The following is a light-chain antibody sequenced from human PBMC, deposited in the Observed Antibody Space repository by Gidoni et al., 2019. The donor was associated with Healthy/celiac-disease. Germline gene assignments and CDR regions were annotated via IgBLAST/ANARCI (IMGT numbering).Light chain of an antibody. CDR1: QSLLHSNGYNY. J-gene: IGKJ2*01. Sequence: DIVMTQSPLSLPVTPGEPASISCRSSQSLLHSNGYNYLDWYLQKPGQSPQLLIYLCSNRASGVPDRFSGSGAGTYFTMKISRVEAEDVGVYYCMQALQTPYTFGQGTKLEIK. V-gene: IGKV2-28*01. CDR2: LCS. CDR3: MQALQTPYT.